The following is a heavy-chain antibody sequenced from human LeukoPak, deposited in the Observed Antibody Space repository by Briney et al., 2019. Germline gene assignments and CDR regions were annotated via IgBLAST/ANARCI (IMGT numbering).Heavy chain of an antibody. CDR2: IYYSGST. V-gene: IGHV4-59*12. D-gene: IGHD3-10*01. CDR3: ARVTGAMYYYGSGSYYNGLDHFDY. J-gene: IGHJ4*02. CDR1: GGSISSYY. Sequence: SETLSLTCTVSGGSISSYYWSWIRQPPGKGLEWIGYIYYSGSTNYDPSLKSRVTISVDTSKNQFSLKLSSVTAADTAVYYCARVTGAMYYYGSGSYYNGLDHFDYWGQGTLVTVSS.